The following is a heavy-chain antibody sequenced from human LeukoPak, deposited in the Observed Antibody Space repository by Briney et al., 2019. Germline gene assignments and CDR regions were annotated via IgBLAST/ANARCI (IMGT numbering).Heavy chain of an antibody. J-gene: IGHJ4*01. CDR2: IKQDGSEK. CDR1: GFTFSTNW. V-gene: IGHV3-7*01. Sequence: GGSLRLSCAASGFTFSTNWMSWVRQAPGRGLEWVANIKQDGSEKYYVDSVKGRFTISRDNAKNSLYLQMNSLRAEDTAVYYCARDRGWQQFDYWGQGTLVTVSS. D-gene: IGHD5-24*01. CDR3: ARDRGWQQFDY.